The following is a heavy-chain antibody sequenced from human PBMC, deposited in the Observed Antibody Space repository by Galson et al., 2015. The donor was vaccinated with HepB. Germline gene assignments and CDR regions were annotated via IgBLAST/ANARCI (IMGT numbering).Heavy chain of an antibody. CDR2: ISGSGGST. V-gene: IGHV3-23*01. CDR1: GFTFSSYA. CDR3: AKESSTTVAGPRYYYYYGMDV. J-gene: IGHJ6*02. Sequence: GSLRLSCAASGFTFSSYAMSWVRQAPGKGLEWVSAISGSGGSTYYADSVKGRFTISRDNSKNTLYLQMNSLRAEDTAVYYCAKESSTTVAGPRYYYYYGMDVWGQGTTVTVSS. D-gene: IGHD6-19*01.